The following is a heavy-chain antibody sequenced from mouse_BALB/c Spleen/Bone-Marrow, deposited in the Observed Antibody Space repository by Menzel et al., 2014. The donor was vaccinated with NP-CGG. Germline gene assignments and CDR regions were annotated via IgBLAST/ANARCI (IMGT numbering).Heavy chain of an antibody. J-gene: IGHJ4*01. CDR2: ISGYYGDA. V-gene: IGHV1-67*01. Sequence: QVQLQQSGAELVGPGVSVKISCKGSGYTFTDYAIHWVKQSHAKSLEWIGLISGYYGDAIYNQKFKGKATMTVDKSSRTAYMDLARLTSEDSAIYYCARSGKVRNAMDYWGQGTSVTVSS. D-gene: IGHD2-14*01. CDR3: ARSGKVRNAMDY. CDR1: GYTFTDYA.